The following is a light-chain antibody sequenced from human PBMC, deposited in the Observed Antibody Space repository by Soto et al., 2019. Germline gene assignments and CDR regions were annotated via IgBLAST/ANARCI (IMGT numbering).Light chain of an antibody. Sequence: DIVLTDSPGTLSLSLWEIAALSCRASQSVSSSYLAWYQQKPGQAPRLLIYGASNRATGIPDRFSGSGSGTDFTLTISRLEPEDFAVYYCQQYDNSPLTFGGATKVDIK. J-gene: IGKJ4*01. V-gene: IGKV3-20*01. CDR1: QSVSSSY. CDR2: GAS. CDR3: QQYDNSPLT.